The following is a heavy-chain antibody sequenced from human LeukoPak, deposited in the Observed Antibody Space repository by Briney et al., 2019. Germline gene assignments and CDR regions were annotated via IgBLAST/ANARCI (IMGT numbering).Heavy chain of an antibody. CDR1: GFTFGSSW. CDR2: INSDGSWT. CDR3: VSFYETY. V-gene: IGHV3-74*01. J-gene: IGHJ4*02. Sequence: PGGSLRLSCVVSGFTFGSSWMSWVRQAPGKGLVWVSHINSDGSWTSYADSVKGRFTISKDNAKNTVYLQMNSLRAEDTAVYYCVSFYETYWGRGTLVTVSS. D-gene: IGHD2/OR15-2a*01.